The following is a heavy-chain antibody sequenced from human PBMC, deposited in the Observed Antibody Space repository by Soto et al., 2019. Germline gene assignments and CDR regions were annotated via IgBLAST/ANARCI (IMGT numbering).Heavy chain of an antibody. CDR2: INAHSGGT. J-gene: IGHJ5*02. CDR1: GFSFTGYY. CDR3: AKDLTRQLAYWLDP. V-gene: IGHV1-2*02. Sequence: ASVKVSCKASGFSFTGYYIHWLRQAPGQGLEWMGWINAHSGGTEYAQKFQGRVTLTRDTSIATAYLTLTSPTSDDTALYYCAKDLTRQLAYWLDPWGQGTQVTVSS. D-gene: IGHD6-6*01.